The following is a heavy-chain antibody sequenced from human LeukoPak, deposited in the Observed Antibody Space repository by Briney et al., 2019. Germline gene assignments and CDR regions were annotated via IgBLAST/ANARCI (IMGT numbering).Heavy chain of an antibody. CDR3: ARAGPELRYCSGGSCYSVWFDP. J-gene: IGHJ5*02. V-gene: IGHV1-2*02. CDR1: GYTLTELS. CDR2: INPNSGGT. D-gene: IGHD2-15*01. Sequence: ASVKVSCKVSGYTLTELSMHWVRQAPGQGLEWMGWINPNSGGTNYAQKFQGRVTMTRDTSISTAYMELSRLRSDDTAVYYCARAGPELRYCSGGSCYSVWFDPWGQGTLVTVSS.